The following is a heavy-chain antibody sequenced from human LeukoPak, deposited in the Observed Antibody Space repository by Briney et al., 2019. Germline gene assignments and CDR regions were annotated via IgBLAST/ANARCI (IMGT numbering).Heavy chain of an antibody. J-gene: IGHJ4*02. CDR3: ARDGYCSSTSCFTDY. Sequence: GGSLRLSCAASGFTLSSYAMHWVRQAPGKGLEWVAVISYDGSNKYYADSVKGRFTISRDNSKNTLYLQMNSLRAEDTAVYYCARDGYCSSTSCFTDYWGQGTLVTVSS. D-gene: IGHD2-2*03. CDR2: ISYDGSNK. V-gene: IGHV3-30-3*01. CDR1: GFTLSSYA.